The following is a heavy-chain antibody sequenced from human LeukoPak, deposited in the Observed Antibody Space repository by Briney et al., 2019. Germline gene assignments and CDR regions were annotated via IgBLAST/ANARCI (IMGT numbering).Heavy chain of an antibody. D-gene: IGHD3-22*01. V-gene: IGHV1-24*01. J-gene: IGHJ3*02. Sequence: ASVKVSCKVSGYTLTELSMHWVRQAPGKGLEWMGGFYPEDGETIYAQTFQGRVSMTEDTSTDTAYMEASRLRTEDTAVDYWATPNCGYFFADAFYIWGQGTMVTVSS. CDR2: FYPEDGET. CDR3: ATPNCGYFFADAFYI. CDR1: GYTLTELS.